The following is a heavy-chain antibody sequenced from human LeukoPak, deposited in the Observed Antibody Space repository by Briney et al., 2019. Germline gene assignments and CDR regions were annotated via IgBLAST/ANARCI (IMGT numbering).Heavy chain of an antibody. D-gene: IGHD1-1*01. V-gene: IGHV4-34*01. Sequence: SETLSLTCAVYGGSFSGYYWSWIRQPPGKGLEWIGEINHSGSTNYNPSLKSRVTISVDTSKNQFSLKLSSVTAADTAAYYCASSTWNDSYYFDYWGQGTLVTVSS. CDR2: INHSGST. J-gene: IGHJ4*02. CDR3: ASSTWNDSYYFDY. CDR1: GGSFSGYY.